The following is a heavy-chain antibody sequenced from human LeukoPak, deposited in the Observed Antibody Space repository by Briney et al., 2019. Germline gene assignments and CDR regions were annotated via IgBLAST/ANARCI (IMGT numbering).Heavy chain of an antibody. Sequence: PSETLSLTCTVSGGSISSSSYYWGWIRQPPGKGLEWIGSIYHSGSTYYNPSLKSRVTISVDTSKNQFSLKLSSVTAADTAVYYCARAPPHGDLHYYYDSSGYWFDPWGQGTLVTVSS. J-gene: IGHJ5*02. CDR2: IYHSGST. CDR3: ARAPPHGDLHYYYDSSGYWFDP. V-gene: IGHV4-39*07. CDR1: GGSISSSSYY. D-gene: IGHD3-22*01.